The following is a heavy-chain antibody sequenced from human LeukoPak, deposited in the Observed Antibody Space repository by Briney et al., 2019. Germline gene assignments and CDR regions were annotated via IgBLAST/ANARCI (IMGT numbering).Heavy chain of an antibody. V-gene: IGHV3-33*01. CDR2: IWYDGSNK. CDR3: ARDQSGYDFGFDY. Sequence: QPGRSLRLSCAASGFTFSSYGMHWVRQAPGKGLEWVAVIWYDGSNKYYADSVKGRFTISRDNSENTLYLQMNSLRAEDTAAYYCARDQSGYDFGFDYWGQGTLVTVSS. CDR1: GFTFSSYG. D-gene: IGHD5-12*01. J-gene: IGHJ4*02.